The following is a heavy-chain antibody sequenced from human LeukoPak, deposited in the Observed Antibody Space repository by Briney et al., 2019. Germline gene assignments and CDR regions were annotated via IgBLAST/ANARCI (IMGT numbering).Heavy chain of an antibody. Sequence: SETLSLTCSVSGDSISSGYWSWIRQLAGKGLEWIGRIYTTGSTNYNPSLKSRVTMSVDMSKNQFSLKLSSVTAADTAVYYCASASGYWGQGTLVTVSS. J-gene: IGHJ4*02. CDR1: GDSISSGY. CDR2: IYTTGST. V-gene: IGHV4-4*07. D-gene: IGHD6-19*01. CDR3: ASASGY.